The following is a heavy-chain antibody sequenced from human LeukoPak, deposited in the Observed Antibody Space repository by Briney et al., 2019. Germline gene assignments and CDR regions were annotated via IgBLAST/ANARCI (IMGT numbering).Heavy chain of an antibody. D-gene: IGHD4-11*01. J-gene: IGHJ4*02. CDR2: IGRSGGSI. CDR1: GFTFRNAW. V-gene: IGHV3-11*04. Sequence: PGGSLRLSCAASGFTFRNAWMSWVRQAPGKGLEWVSYIGRSGGSISYTDSVEGRFTISRDNAKNSLYLQMNSLRAEDTAVHYCARDGSNFDPFDYWGQGTLVTVSS. CDR3: ARDGSNFDPFDY.